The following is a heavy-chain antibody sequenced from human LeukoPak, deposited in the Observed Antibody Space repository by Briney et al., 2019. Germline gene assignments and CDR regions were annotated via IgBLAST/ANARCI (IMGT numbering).Heavy chain of an antibody. D-gene: IGHD5-24*01. CDR1: GGSISSGGYY. CDR3: ARVGDGYNVNYYYYYGMDV. Sequence: LSLTCTVSGGSISSGGYYWSWIRQAPGKGLEWVSFISSSGSTIYYADSVKGRFTISRDNAKNSLYLQMNSLRAEDTAVYYCARVGDGYNVNYYYYYGMDVWGQGTTVTVSS. CDR2: ISSSGSTI. J-gene: IGHJ6*02. V-gene: IGHV3-11*01.